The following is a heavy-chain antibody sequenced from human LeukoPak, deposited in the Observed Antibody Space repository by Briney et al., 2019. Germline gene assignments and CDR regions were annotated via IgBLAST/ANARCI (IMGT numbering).Heavy chain of an antibody. V-gene: IGHV3-30*18. D-gene: IGHD6-19*01. J-gene: IGHJ2*01. CDR3: AKDLGGGSGCYDL. CDR1: GFTFSSYG. CDR2: ISYDGSNK. Sequence: GGSLRLSCAASGFTFSSYGMHWVRQAPGEGLEWVAIISYDGSNKDYADSVQGRFTISRDNSKNTLYLQMNSLRAEDTAVYYCAKDLGGGSGCYDLWGRGTLVTVSS.